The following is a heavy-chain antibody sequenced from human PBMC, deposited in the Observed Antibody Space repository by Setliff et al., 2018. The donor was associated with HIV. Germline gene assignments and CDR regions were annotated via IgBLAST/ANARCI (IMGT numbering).Heavy chain of an antibody. CDR2: INDSGTT. CDR1: DGSLSSYY. D-gene: IGHD2-15*01. Sequence: KPSETLSLTCAVYDGSLSSYYWSWIRQSTGKGLEWIGEINDSGTTNYNPSLESRVTMLTDMSKNQLSLKLSSVTAADTAVYFCARGPIRYSSGVRWFLGVESWYSGIEYWGPGTRVTVSS. V-gene: IGHV4-34*01. J-gene: IGHJ4*02. CDR3: ARGPIRYSSGVRWFLGVESWYSGIEY.